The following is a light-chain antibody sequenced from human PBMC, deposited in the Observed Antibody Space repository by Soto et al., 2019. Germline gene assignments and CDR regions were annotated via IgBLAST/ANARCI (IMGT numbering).Light chain of an antibody. J-gene: IGLJ1*01. CDR2: EGS. CDR1: SSDVGSYNL. Sequence: QSVLTQPASVSGSPGQSITISCAGTSSDVGSYNLVSWYQNHPGKAPKLMIYEGSKRPSGVSNRFSGSKSGNTASLTISGLQAADEADYFCFSYAGSSTYVFGTGKKVTV. V-gene: IGLV2-23*01. CDR3: FSYAGSSTYV.